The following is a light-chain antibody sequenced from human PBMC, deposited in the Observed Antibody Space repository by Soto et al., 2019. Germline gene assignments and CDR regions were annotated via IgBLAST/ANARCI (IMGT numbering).Light chain of an antibody. V-gene: IGLV1-47*01. J-gene: IGLJ1*01. CDR3: AAWDDSLSAFYV. CDR1: SSNIGSNY. Sequence: VTISCSGSSSNIGSNYVYWYQQLPGTAPKLLIYRNNQRPSGVPDRFSGSKSGTSASLAISGLRSEDEADYYCAAWDDSLSAFYVFGTGTKVTVL. CDR2: RNN.